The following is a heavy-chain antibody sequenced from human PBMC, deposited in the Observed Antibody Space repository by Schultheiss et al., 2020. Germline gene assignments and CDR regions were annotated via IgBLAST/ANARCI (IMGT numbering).Heavy chain of an antibody. J-gene: IGHJ4*02. CDR3: ARASSIDY. CDR1: GFTFSSYA. V-gene: IGHV3-21*01. CDR2: ISSGGSYI. Sequence: GGSLRLSCAASGFTFSSYAINWVRQAPGKGLEWVSSISSGGSYIYYADSIKGRFTISRDNAKNSLYLQMNSLRAEDTAVYYCARASSIDYWGQGTLVTVSS. D-gene: IGHD6-19*01.